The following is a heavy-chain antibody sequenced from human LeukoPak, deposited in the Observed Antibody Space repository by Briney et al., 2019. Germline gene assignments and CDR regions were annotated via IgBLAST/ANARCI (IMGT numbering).Heavy chain of an antibody. CDR2: INHSGST. D-gene: IGHD3-10*01. CDR3: ARPERGISGSGSSYLRY. Sequence: SETLSLTCAVYGGSFSGYYWSWIRQPPGKGLEWIGEINHSGSTNYNPSLKSRVTISVDTSKNQFSLKLSSVTAADTAVYYCARPERGISGSGSSYLRYWGQGTLPTASS. CDR1: GGSFSGYY. J-gene: IGHJ4*02. V-gene: IGHV4-34*01.